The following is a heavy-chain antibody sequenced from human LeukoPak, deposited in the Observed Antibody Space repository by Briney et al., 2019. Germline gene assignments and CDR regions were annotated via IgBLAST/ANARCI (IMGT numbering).Heavy chain of an antibody. CDR2: IYYSGST. D-gene: IGHD3-22*01. V-gene: IGHV4-59*01. Sequence: SETLSPTCTVSGGSISSYNWSWIRKPPGKGLEGIGYIYYSGSTNYNPSLKSRVTISVDTSKNQFSLKLSSVTAADTAVYYCARAGYYYDSSGYYEGAYYFDYWGQGTLVTVSS. CDR3: ARAGYYYDSSGYYEGAYYFDY. J-gene: IGHJ4*02. CDR1: GGSISSYN.